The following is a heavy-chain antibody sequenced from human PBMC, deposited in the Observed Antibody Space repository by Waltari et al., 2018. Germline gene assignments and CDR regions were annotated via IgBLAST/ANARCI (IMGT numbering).Heavy chain of an antibody. CDR2: IRYDGSNK. CDR1: GFTFSSYG. J-gene: IGHJ4*02. Sequence: QVQLVESGGGVVQPGGSLRLSCAASGFTFSSYGMHWVRQAPGKVLEWVAFIRYDGSNKYYADSVKGRFTISRDNSKNTLYLQMNSLRAEDTAVYYCAKWDVGSNYYDSSGFDYWGQGTLVTVSS. V-gene: IGHV3-30*02. D-gene: IGHD3-22*01. CDR3: AKWDVGSNYYDSSGFDY.